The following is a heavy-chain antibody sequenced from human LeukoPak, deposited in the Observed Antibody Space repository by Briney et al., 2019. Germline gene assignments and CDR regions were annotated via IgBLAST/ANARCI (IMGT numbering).Heavy chain of an antibody. D-gene: IGHD1-26*01. V-gene: IGHV1-18*01. CDR3: ARVWWEGDALDI. CDR2: ISAYNDNT. Sequence: ASVKVSCKASGYTFTSYGISWVRQAPGQGLEWVGWISAYNDNTNYAQKLQGRVTMTTDTSTSTAYMELRSLRSDDTAVYYCARVWWEGDALDIWGQGTMVTVSS. CDR1: GYTFTSYG. J-gene: IGHJ3*02.